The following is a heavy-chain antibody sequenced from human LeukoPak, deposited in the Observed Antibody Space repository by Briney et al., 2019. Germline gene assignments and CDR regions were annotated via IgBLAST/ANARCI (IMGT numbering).Heavy chain of an antibody. CDR3: ANGAFRLYYVDV. Sequence: GGSLRLSCAASGFTFSNYWMHWVRQAPGKGLVWVSRINTDGSSTNYADSVKGRFTISRDNAKNTVYLQMNSLRAEDTAVYYCANGAFRLYYVDVWGKGTTVTVSS. V-gene: IGHV3-74*01. D-gene: IGHD3-16*01. J-gene: IGHJ6*03. CDR1: GFTFSNYW. CDR2: INTDGSST.